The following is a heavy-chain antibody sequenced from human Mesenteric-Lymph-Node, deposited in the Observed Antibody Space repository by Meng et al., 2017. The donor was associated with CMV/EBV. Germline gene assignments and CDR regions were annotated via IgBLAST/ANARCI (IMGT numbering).Heavy chain of an antibody. D-gene: IGHD3-22*01. Sequence: KVSCKGSGFSFTSYWIGWVRQVPGKGLEWMGIIYLGDSDTRYSPPFQGQVTISADKSISTAYLQWSSLKASDTAMYYCARRDYYDSSGYYHGFDPWGQGTLVTVSS. J-gene: IGHJ5*02. CDR2: IYLGDSDT. CDR1: GFSFTSYW. CDR3: ARRDYYDSSGYYHGFDP. V-gene: IGHV5-51*01.